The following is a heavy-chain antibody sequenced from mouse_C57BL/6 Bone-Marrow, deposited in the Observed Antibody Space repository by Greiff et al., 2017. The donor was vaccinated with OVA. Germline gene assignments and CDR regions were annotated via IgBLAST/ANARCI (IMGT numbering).Heavy chain of an antibody. J-gene: IGHJ4*01. D-gene: IGHD2-5*01. Sequence: VQLQQPGAELVRPGSSVKLSCKASGYTFTSYWMDWVKQRPGQGLEWIGNIYPSDSETHYNQKFKDKATLTVDKSSSTAYMQLSSLTSEDSAVYYCARRSNYVFYAMDYWGQGTSVTFSS. V-gene: IGHV1-61*01. CDR1: GYTFTSYW. CDR2: IYPSDSET. CDR3: ARRSNYVFYAMDY.